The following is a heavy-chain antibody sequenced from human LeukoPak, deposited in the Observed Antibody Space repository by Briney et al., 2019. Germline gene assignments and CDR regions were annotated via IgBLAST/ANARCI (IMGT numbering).Heavy chain of an antibody. CDR3: VGEVDMTTVTGGDY. CDR2: INPNSGGT. CDR1: GYTFTGYY. Sequence: ASVKVSCKASGYTFTGYYMHWVRQAPGQGLEWMGWINPNSGGTNYAQKFQGRVTMTRDTSISTAYMELSRLRSDDTAVYYCVGEVDMTTVTGGDYWGQGTLVTVSS. J-gene: IGHJ4*02. D-gene: IGHD4-17*01. V-gene: IGHV1-2*02.